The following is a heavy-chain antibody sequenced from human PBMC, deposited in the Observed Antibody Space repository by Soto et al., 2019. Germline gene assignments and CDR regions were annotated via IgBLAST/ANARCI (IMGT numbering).Heavy chain of an antibody. V-gene: IGHV5-51*01. Sequence: GESLKISCKGSGYSFTSYWIGWVRQMPGKGLEWMGIIYPGDSDTRYSPSFQGQVTISADKSISTAYLQWSSLKASDPAMYSCARHGGTSGSYSGGMDVWCQGTPVTVSS. CDR3: ARHGGTSGSYSGGMDV. CDR1: GYSFTSYW. CDR2: IYPGDSDT. J-gene: IGHJ6*02. D-gene: IGHD1-26*01.